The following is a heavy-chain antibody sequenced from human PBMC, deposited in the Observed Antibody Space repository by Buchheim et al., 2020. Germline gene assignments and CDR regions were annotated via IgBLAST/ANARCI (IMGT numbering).Heavy chain of an antibody. V-gene: IGHV3-33*01. Sequence: QVQLVESGGGVVQPGRSLRLSCAASGFTFSSYGMHWVRQAPGQGLEWVAVIWYDGSNKYYADSVKGRFTISRDNSKNTLYLQMNSLRAEDTAVYYCARDGCGGSCYGDYWGQGTL. CDR3: ARDGCGGSCYGDY. D-gene: IGHD2-15*01. CDR1: GFTFSSYG. J-gene: IGHJ4*02. CDR2: IWYDGSNK.